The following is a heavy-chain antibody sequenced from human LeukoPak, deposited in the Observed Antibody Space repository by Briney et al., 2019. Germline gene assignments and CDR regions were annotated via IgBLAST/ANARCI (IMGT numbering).Heavy chain of an antibody. J-gene: IGHJ5*02. CDR1: GGTFSSYA. CDR2: MNPNSGNT. V-gene: IGHV1-8*02. D-gene: IGHD1-26*01. CDR3: AREKDTTNWFDP. Sequence: ASVKVSCKASGGTFSSYAISWVRQATGQGLEWMGWMNPNSGNTGYAQKFQGRVTMTRNTSISTAYMELSSLRSEDTAVYYCAREKDTTNWFDPWGQGTLVTVSS.